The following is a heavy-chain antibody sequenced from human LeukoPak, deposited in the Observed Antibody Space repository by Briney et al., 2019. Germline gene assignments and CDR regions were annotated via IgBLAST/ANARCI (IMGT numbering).Heavy chain of an antibody. J-gene: IGHJ4*02. V-gene: IGHV1-69*05. CDR2: IIPIFGTA. CDR1: GGTFSSCA. D-gene: IGHD3-10*01. CDR3: ARGRGARVEGGYFDY. Sequence: GASVKVSCKASGGTFSSCAISWVRQAPGQGLEWMGGIIPIFGTANYAQKFQGRVTITTDESTSTAYMELSSLRSEDMAVYYCARGRGARVEGGYFDYWGQGTLVTVSS.